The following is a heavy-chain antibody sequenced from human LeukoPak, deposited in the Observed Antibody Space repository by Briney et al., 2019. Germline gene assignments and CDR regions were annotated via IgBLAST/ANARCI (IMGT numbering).Heavy chain of an antibody. Sequence: GGALGLSWAASGFPFSTYTLNLVRPAPGKGVEWGSSITSGSGYIYYPDSVEGRFTVSRDNAKNSLYLQMNSLRAEDTAVYYCARDSATVVIRSNWFDPWGQGTLVTVSS. CDR2: ITSGSGYI. J-gene: IGHJ5*02. V-gene: IGHV3-21*01. CDR3: ARDSATVVIRSNWFDP. CDR1: GFPFSTYT. D-gene: IGHD4-23*01.